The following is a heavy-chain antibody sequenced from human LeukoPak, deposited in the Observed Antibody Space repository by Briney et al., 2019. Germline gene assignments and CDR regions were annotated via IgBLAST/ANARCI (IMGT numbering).Heavy chain of an antibody. CDR3: ARDQGPLGPHAFDI. D-gene: IGHD7-27*01. Sequence: APVKVSCKASGGTVRSYAISWGRQAPGHGVEWRGGIIPIFRTANYAQKFQGRLTITTDESTSTAYMELSSLRSEDTAVYYCARDQGPLGPHAFDIWGQGTMVTVSS. J-gene: IGHJ3*02. CDR2: IIPIFRTA. CDR1: GGTVRSYA. V-gene: IGHV1-69*05.